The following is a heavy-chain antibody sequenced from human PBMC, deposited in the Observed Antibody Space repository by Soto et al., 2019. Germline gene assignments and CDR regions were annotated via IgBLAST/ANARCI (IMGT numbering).Heavy chain of an antibody. CDR1: GFTFDDYA. CDR3: AKDKPGIAAAGSRRYYYYYMDV. J-gene: IGHJ6*03. CDR2: ISWNSGSI. V-gene: IGHV3-9*01. D-gene: IGHD6-13*01. Sequence: GGSLRLSCAASGFTFDDYAMHWVRQAPGKGLERVSGISWNSGSIGYADSVKGRFTISRDNAKNSLYLQMNSLRAEDTALYYCAKDKPGIAAAGSRRYYYYYMDVWGKGTTVTVSS.